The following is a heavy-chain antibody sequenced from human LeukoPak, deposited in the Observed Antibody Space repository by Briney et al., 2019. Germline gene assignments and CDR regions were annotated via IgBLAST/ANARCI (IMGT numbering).Heavy chain of an antibody. CDR1: GGSVSDGGFS. CDR2: THHSGTT. Sequence: SETLSLTCTVSGGSVSDGGFSWSWIRQPLGKGLEWIGYTHHSGTTYYNPSLRGRVTMSVDTSKNHFSLKLTSATAADTAVYFCARNNSNYAAFDIWGQGTMVTVSS. CDR3: ARNNSNYAAFDI. J-gene: IGHJ3*02. V-gene: IGHV4-30-2*01. D-gene: IGHD1-7*01.